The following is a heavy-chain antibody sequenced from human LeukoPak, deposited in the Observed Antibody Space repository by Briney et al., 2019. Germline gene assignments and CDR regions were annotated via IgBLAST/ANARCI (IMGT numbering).Heavy chain of an antibody. CDR2: IKQDGSEK. Sequence: GGSLRLSCAASGFTFSSYWMSWVRQAPGKGLEWVANIKQDGSEKYYVDSVKGRFTISRDKAKNSLYLQMNSLRAEDTAVYYCARDLRYCSSTSCPTEDAFDIWGQGTMVTVSS. J-gene: IGHJ3*02. V-gene: IGHV3-7*01. CDR3: ARDLRYCSSTSCPTEDAFDI. D-gene: IGHD2-2*01. CDR1: GFTFSSYW.